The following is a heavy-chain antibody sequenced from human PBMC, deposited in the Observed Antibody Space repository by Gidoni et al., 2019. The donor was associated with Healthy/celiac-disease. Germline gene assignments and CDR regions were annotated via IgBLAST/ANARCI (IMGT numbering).Heavy chain of an antibody. D-gene: IGHD6-13*01. CDR1: GFTFSSYS. J-gene: IGHJ4*02. Sequence: EVQLVESGGGLVKPGGSLRLSCAASGFTFSSYSMTWFRQAPGKGREWVSAISSSSSYIYYADSVKGRFTISRDNAKNSLYLQMNSLRAEDTAVYYCAREQYSSSWYGKGTVSNYFDYWGQGTLVTVSS. V-gene: IGHV3-21*01. CDR2: ISSSSSYI. CDR3: AREQYSSSWYGKGTVSNYFDY.